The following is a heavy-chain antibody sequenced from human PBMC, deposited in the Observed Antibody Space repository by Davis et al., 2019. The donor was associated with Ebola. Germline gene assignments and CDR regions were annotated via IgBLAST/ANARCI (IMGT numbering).Heavy chain of an antibody. V-gene: IGHV4-4*02. Sequence: MPSETLSHTCAVSGGSISSSYWWSWVRQPPGKGLEWIGEIYHTGSTNYNPSLKSRVTISVDKSKNQFSLKLSSVTAADTAVYFCARDREWLVQGYFDYWGQGTLVTVSS. J-gene: IGHJ4*02. CDR3: ARDREWLVQGYFDY. CDR2: IYHTGST. CDR1: GGSISSSYW. D-gene: IGHD6-19*01.